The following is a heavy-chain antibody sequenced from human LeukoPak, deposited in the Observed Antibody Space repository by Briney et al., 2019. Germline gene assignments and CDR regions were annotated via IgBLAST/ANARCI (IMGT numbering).Heavy chain of an antibody. CDR2: IIPILGIA. CDR1: GYTFTGYY. D-gene: IGHD3-10*01. Sequence: SLKVSCKASGYTFTGYYMHWVRQAPGQGLEWMGRIIPILGIANYAQKFQSRVTITADKSTSTAYMELSSLRSEDTAVYYCASAGSGSPFDYWGQGTLVTVSS. J-gene: IGHJ4*02. CDR3: ASAGSGSPFDY. V-gene: IGHV1-69*02.